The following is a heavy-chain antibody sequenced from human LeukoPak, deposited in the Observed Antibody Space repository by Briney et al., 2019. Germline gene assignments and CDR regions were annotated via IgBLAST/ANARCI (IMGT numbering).Heavy chain of an antibody. Sequence: ASVKVSCKASGYTFTGYYMHWVRQAPGQGLEWMGWINPNSGGTNYAQKFQGRVTMTRDTPISTAYMELSRLRSDDTAVYYCARCAYGPGSPTENWFDPWGQGTLVTVSS. CDR3: ARCAYGPGSPTENWFDP. J-gene: IGHJ5*02. D-gene: IGHD3-10*01. CDR1: GYTFTGYY. V-gene: IGHV1-2*02. CDR2: INPNSGGT.